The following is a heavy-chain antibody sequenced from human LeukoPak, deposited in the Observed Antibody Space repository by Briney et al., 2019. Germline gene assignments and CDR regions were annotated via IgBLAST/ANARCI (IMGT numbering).Heavy chain of an antibody. CDR1: GFTVSSNY. CDR3: AKDLRYSSSWLNFDY. CDR2: IYSGGST. J-gene: IGHJ4*02. D-gene: IGHD6-13*01. Sequence: GGSLRLSCAASGFTVSSNYMSWVRQAPGKGLEWVSVIYSGGSTYYADSVKGRFTISRDNSKNTLYLQMNSLRAEDTAVYYCAKDLRYSSSWLNFDYWGQGTLVTVSS. V-gene: IGHV3-53*01.